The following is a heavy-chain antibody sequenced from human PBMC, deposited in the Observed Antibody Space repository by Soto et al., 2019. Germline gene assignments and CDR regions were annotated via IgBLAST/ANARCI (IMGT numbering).Heavy chain of an antibody. CDR2: IYYSGST. D-gene: IGHD3-10*01. J-gene: IGHJ4*02. CDR3: AIMFMVRGVLDSRIDY. V-gene: IGHV4-39*01. Sequence: QLQLQESGPGLVKPSETLSLTCTVSGGSISSSSYYWGWIRQPPGKGLEWIGSIYYSGSTYYNPSLKSRVTISVDTSKNQFSLKLSSVTAADTAVYYCAIMFMVRGVLDSRIDYWGQGTLVTVSS. CDR1: GGSISSSSYY.